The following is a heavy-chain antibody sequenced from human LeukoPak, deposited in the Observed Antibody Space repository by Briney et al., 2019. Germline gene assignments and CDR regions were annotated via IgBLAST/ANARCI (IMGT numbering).Heavy chain of an antibody. Sequence: GASVKVSCKASGYTFNTYGITWVRRAPGQGLEWMGWISGYNGKTKYAQKLQDRVTMTTDTSTTTAYMELRSLRSDDTAVYYCARDRRQYYDSSGYPPDYWGQGTLVTVSS. V-gene: IGHV1-18*01. D-gene: IGHD3-22*01. CDR2: ISGYNGKT. CDR1: GYTFNTYG. CDR3: ARDRRQYYDSSGYPPDY. J-gene: IGHJ4*02.